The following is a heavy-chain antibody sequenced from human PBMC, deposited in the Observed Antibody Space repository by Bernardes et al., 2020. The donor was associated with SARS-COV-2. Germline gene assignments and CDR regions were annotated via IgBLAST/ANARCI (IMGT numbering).Heavy chain of an antibody. CDR3: ARVEGFCSGGTCFSLFYFDH. V-gene: IGHV1-18*04. Sequence: ASVKVSCKASGYTYTNYGIAWVRQAPGHGLEWRGWISGYNGNTNYARHLQDRISMTTDLSTNTAFMELMRLRSDDTAVYYCARVEGFCSGGTCFSLFYFDHWGQGTLVSVSS. CDR2: ISGYNGNT. D-gene: IGHD2-15*01. CDR1: GYTYTNYG. J-gene: IGHJ4*02.